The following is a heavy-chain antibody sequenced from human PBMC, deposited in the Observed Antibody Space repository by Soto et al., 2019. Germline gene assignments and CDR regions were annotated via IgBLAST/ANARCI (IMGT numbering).Heavy chain of an antibody. CDR3: ARDRRVSRGAILEWSLYYYYGMDV. CDR2: ISYDGSNK. D-gene: IGHD3-3*01. CDR1: GFTFSSYA. V-gene: IGHV3-30-3*01. J-gene: IGHJ6*02. Sequence: GGSLRLSCAASGFTFSSYAMHWVRQAPGKGLEWVAVISYDGSNKYYADSVKGRFTISRDNSKNTLYLQMNSLRAEDTAVYYCARDRRVSRGAILEWSLYYYYGMDVWGQGTTVTVSS.